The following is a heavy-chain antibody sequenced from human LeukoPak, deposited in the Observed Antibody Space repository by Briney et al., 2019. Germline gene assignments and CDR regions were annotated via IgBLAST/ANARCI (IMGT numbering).Heavy chain of an antibody. D-gene: IGHD6-19*01. Sequence: ASVKVSCKASGYIFNGYYKHWVRQAPGQGLEWMGWINPNSGGTNYAQKFQGRVTMTRDTSISTAYMELSRLRSDDTAMYYCARSSGWKYNIDYWGQGTLVTVSS. CDR2: INPNSGGT. CDR1: GYIFNGYY. CDR3: ARSSGWKYNIDY. V-gene: IGHV1-2*02. J-gene: IGHJ4*02.